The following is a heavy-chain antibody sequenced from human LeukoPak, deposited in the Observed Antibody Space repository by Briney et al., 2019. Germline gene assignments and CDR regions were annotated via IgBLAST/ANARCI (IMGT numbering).Heavy chain of an antibody. J-gene: IGHJ5*02. CDR3: ARDLRHVKRTAAGNWFDP. CDR1: GFTFSSYW. CDR2: IKQDGSEK. Sequence: GGSLRLSCAASGFTFSSYWMSWVRQAPGKGLEWVANIKQDGSEKYYVDSVKGRLTISRDNAKNSLYLQMNSLRAEDTAVYYCARDLRHVKRTAAGNWFDPWGQGTLVTVSS. V-gene: IGHV3-7*01. D-gene: IGHD6-13*01.